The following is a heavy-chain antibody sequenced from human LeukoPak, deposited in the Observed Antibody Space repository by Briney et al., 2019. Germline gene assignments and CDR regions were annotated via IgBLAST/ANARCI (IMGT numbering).Heavy chain of an antibody. J-gene: IGHJ5*02. V-gene: IGHV1-18*01. CDR2: ISAYNGNT. CDR3: ARDRSSTRLGPNWFDP. CDR1: GYTFTSYG. D-gene: IGHD2-2*01. Sequence: ASVKVSCKASGYTFTSYGISWVRRAPGQGLEGMGWISAYNGNTNYAQKLQGRVTMTTDTSTSTAYMELRSLRSDDTAVYYCARDRSSTRLGPNWFDPWGQGTLVTVSS.